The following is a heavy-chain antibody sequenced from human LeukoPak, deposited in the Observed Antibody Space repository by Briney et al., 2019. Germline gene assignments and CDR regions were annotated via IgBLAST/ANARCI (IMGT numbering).Heavy chain of an antibody. J-gene: IGHJ5*02. CDR3: AKIVYLRAAAGTRASWFDP. D-gene: IGHD6-13*01. Sequence: GGSLRLSCAASGFTFSSYAMGWVRQAPGKGLEWVSSISAPGVTADYADSVKGRFVISRDNSKSMLYLQMSSLRAEDTAIYYCAKIVYLRAAAGTRASWFDPWGQGTLVTVSS. V-gene: IGHV3-23*01. CDR1: GFTFSSYA. CDR2: ISAPGVTA.